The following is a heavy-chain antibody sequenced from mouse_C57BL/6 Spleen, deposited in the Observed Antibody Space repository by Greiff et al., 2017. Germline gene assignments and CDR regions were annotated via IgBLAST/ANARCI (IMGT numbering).Heavy chain of an antibody. Sequence: EVQVVESGGDLVKPGGSLKLSCAASGFTFSSYGMSWVRQTPDKRLEWVATISSGGSYTYYPDSVKGRFTITRDNAKNTLYLQMSSLKSEDTAMYYCARYGDYVNYAMAYWGQGTSVTVSS. D-gene: IGHD2-13*01. CDR1: GFTFSSYG. J-gene: IGHJ4*01. V-gene: IGHV5-6*01. CDR2: ISSGGSYT. CDR3: ARYGDYVNYAMAY.